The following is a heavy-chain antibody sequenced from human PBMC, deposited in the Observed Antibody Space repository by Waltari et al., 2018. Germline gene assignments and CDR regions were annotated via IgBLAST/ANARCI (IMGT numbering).Heavy chain of an antibody. CDR2: ISAYNGNT. V-gene: IGHV1-18*01. CDR1: GYTFTSSG. J-gene: IGHJ6*02. D-gene: IGHD4-4*01. CDR3: ARGMTTVNGFYYYGMDV. Sequence: QVQLVQSGAEVKKPGASVKVSCKASGYTFTSSGISWVRQPPGQGLEWMGWISAYNGNTNYAQKLQGRVTMTTDTSTSTAYMELRSLRSDDTAVYYCARGMTTVNGFYYYGMDVWGQGTTVTVSS.